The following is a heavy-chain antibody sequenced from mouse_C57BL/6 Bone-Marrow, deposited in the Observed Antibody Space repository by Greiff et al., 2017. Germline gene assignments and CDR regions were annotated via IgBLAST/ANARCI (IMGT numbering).Heavy chain of an antibody. CDR3: ASPLITTVVAGGFDY. CDR1: GYTFTSYW. D-gene: IGHD1-1*01. Sequence: VQLQQPGAELVKPGASVKLSCKASGYTFTSYWMHWVKQRPGQGLEWIGMIHPNSGSTNYNEKFKSKATLTVDKSSSTAYMQLSSLTSEDSAVYYCASPLITTVVAGGFDYWGQGTTLTVSS. J-gene: IGHJ2*01. V-gene: IGHV1-64*01. CDR2: IHPNSGST.